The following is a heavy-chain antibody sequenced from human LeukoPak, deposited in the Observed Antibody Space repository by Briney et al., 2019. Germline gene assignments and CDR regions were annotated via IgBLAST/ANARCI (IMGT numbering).Heavy chain of an antibody. J-gene: IGHJ4*02. V-gene: IGHV5-51*01. CDR3: GRLHGDTATVRLGY. CDR1: TYSFTGYW. D-gene: IGHD5-18*01. CDR2: IYPGDSDT. Sequence: GESLKISCKGSTYSFTGYWIAWVRQMPGKGLEWLGMIYPGDSDTRYSPSFQGQVTISADKSITTAYLQWSSLKASDSAIYYCGRLHGDTATVRLGYWGQGTLVTVSS.